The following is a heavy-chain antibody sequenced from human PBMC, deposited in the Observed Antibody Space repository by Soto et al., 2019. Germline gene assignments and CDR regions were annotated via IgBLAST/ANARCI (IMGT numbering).Heavy chain of an antibody. CDR1: GYSFTAFY. CDR3: ARDSYGPLDY. V-gene: IGHV1-2*02. Sequence: ASVKVSCKPSGYSFTAFYIHWVREAPGQGLEWMGWVDPNSGATRNAQNFQGRVTTTRDTSTSTVYMELNWLRSDDTAVYYCARDSYGPLDYWGQGTLVTVSS. CDR2: VDPNSGAT. J-gene: IGHJ4*02. D-gene: IGHD3-16*01.